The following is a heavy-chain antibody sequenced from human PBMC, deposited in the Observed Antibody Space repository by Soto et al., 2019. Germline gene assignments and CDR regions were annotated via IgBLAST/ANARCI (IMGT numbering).Heavy chain of an antibody. V-gene: IGHV3-21*01. CDR3: ARDRSSSGSYSSPDY. D-gene: IGHD3-10*01. CDR1: GFTLKNYG. J-gene: IGHJ4*02. CDR2: ISRSSSYI. Sequence: LRLSCAASGFTLKNYGMNWVRQAPGKGLEWVSSISRSSSYIYYTDSVRGRFTMSRDNARNSVYLQMNSLRAEDTAIYYCARDRSSSGSYSSPDYWGQGTLVTVSS.